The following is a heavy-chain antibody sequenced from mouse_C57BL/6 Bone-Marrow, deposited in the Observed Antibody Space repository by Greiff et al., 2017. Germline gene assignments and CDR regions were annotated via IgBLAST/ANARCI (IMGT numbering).Heavy chain of an antibody. D-gene: IGHD1-1*01. V-gene: IGHV5-16*01. CDR3: ARFITSRAMDY. CDR2: INYDGSST. CDR1: GFTFSDYY. Sequence: EVHLVESEGGLVQPGSSMKLSCTASGFTFSDYYMAWVRQVPEKGLEWVANINYDGSSTYYLDSLKSRFIISRDNAKNILYLQMSSLKSEDTATYYCARFITSRAMDYWGQGTSVTVSS. J-gene: IGHJ4*01.